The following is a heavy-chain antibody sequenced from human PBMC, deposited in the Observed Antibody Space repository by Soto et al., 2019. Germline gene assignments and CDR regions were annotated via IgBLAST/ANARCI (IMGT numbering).Heavy chain of an antibody. J-gene: IGHJ3*02. CDR2: ISAYNGNT. V-gene: IGHV1-18*01. D-gene: IGHD2-2*01. Sequence: ASVKVSCKASGYTFTSYGIGWVRQAPGQGLEWMGWISAYNGNTNYAQKFQGRVTITADKSTSTAYMELSSLRSEDTAVYYCARDGKDDRSSTRCYPNAFDIWGQGKMVTVS. CDR3: ARDGKDDRSSTRCYPNAFDI. CDR1: GYTFTSYG.